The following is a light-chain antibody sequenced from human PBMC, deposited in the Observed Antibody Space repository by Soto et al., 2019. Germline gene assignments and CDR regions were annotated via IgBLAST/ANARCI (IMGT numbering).Light chain of an antibody. J-gene: IGKJ1*01. CDR1: QSISSY. CDR2: DAS. Sequence: DIQMTQSPSSLSASVGDRVTITCRASQSISSYLNWYQQKPGKAPELLIYDASTLESGVPSRFSGSGSGTEFTLTISSLQPDDFATYYCQHYNSYSEAFGQGTKVDIK. CDR3: QHYNSYSEA. V-gene: IGKV1-5*01.